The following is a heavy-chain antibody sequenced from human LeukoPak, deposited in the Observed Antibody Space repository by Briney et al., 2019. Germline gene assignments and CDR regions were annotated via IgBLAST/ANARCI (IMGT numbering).Heavy chain of an antibody. J-gene: IGHJ4*02. D-gene: IGHD6-6*01. CDR1: GGTFGSYA. CDR2: IIPTLGIA. V-gene: IGHV1-69*04. CDR3: ARDYSSTFLVRFDC. Sequence: ASVKVSCKASGGTFGSYAIRWVRQAPGQGLEWMGRIIPTLGIANYAQKFQGRVSITTDTSTSTAYMELRSLRSDDTAVYYCARDYSSTFLVRFDCWGQGTLVTVSS.